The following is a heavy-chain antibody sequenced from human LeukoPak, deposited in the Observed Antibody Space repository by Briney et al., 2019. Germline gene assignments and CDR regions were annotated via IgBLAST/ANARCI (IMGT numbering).Heavy chain of an antibody. CDR2: IYPGDSET. CDR3: ARHRYFQL. Sequence: GESLKISCQGSGYSFTSYWIGWVRQMPGKGLEWMGIIYPGDSETRYSPSFQGQVTISADKSINTAYLHWSSLKASDTAMYYCARHRYFQLWGQGTLVTVSS. V-gene: IGHV5-51*01. J-gene: IGHJ1*01. CDR1: GYSFTSYW.